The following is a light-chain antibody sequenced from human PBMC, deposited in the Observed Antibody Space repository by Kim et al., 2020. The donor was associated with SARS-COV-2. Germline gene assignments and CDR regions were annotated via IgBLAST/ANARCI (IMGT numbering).Light chain of an antibody. V-gene: IGLV3-1*01. J-gene: IGLJ3*02. CDR3: QAWDSSTAV. CDR2: QDI. Sequence: SYELTKPPSVSVSPGQTASITCSGHKLGDKHAYWYQQKPGQSPVLVIYQDIKRPSGIPERFSGSNSGNTVTLTISGTQSMDEADYYCQAWDSSTAVFGGG. CDR1: KLGDKH.